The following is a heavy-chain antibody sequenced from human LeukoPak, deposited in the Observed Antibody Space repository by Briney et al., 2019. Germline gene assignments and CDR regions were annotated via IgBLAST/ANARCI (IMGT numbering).Heavy chain of an antibody. V-gene: IGHV3-21*01. Sequence: GGSLRLSCAASGFTFSSYDMTWVRQAPGKGLEWVSYISSSSSYIYYADSVKGRFTISRDNAKNSLHLQMNSLRAEDTAVYYCARGNYDSSGTVDYWGQGTLVTASS. CDR1: GFTFSSYD. CDR2: ISSSSSYI. J-gene: IGHJ4*02. CDR3: ARGNYDSSGTVDY. D-gene: IGHD3-22*01.